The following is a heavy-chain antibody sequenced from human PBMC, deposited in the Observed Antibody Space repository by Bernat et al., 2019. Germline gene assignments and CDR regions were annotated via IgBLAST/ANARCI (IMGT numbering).Heavy chain of an antibody. CDR3: ARHACGGDCYSDY. CDR2: IYPGDSDT. J-gene: IGHJ4*02. Sequence: EVQLVQSGAEVKKPGESLKISCKGSGYSFSTHWIAWVRQMPGKGLECMGIIYPGDSDTKYSPSFLGEVTISADKSINTAYQQLSGLKASDTALYYCARHACGGDCYSDYWGQGTLVTVSS. CDR1: GYSFSTHW. D-gene: IGHD2-21*02. V-gene: IGHV5-51*01.